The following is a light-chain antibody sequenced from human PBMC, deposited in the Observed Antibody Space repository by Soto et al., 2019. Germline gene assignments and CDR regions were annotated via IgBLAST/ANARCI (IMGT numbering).Light chain of an antibody. CDR2: DVS. CDR3: SSYTTSNTRQIV. J-gene: IGLJ1*01. V-gene: IGLV2-14*03. Sequence: ALTQPAPVSGSPGQSITISCTGNSRDVGGYNFVSWYQHHPGKAPKLIIYDVSNRPSGVSNPFSGSKSGNTASLTISGLQPEDEADYYCSSYTTSNTRQIVFGTGTKVTVL. CDR1: SRDVGGYNF.